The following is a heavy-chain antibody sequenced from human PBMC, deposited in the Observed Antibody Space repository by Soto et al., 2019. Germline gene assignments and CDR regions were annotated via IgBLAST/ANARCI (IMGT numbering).Heavy chain of an antibody. V-gene: IGHV1-2*02. Sequence: QVQLVQSGAEVKKPGASVKVSCKASGHTFTGHHMPWVRQAPGQGLEWMGLIDLDIGDTKYAQKFQGRVTSTSDTSITTAYMELRGLRSDDTAVYYCALEPTGTAGFDYWGQGTLVTVSS. CDR1: GHTFTGHH. CDR3: ALEPTGTAGFDY. D-gene: IGHD2-21*02. J-gene: IGHJ4*02. CDR2: IDLDIGDT.